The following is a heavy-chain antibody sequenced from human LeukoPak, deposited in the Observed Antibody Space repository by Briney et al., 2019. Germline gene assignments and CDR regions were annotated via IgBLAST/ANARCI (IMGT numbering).Heavy chain of an antibody. CDR1: GFTFGNYW. V-gene: IGHV3-74*01. D-gene: IGHD5/OR15-5a*01. CDR2: VDNDGSTT. J-gene: IGHJ4*02. CDR3: SRGVYGFDS. Sequence: GGSLRLSCAASGFTFGNYWTHWVRQAPGKGLVWVSFVDNDGSTTNHADSVKGRFTISRDNAKNTLYLQMNSLRAEDTAIYFCSRGVYGFDSWGQGTQVTVSS.